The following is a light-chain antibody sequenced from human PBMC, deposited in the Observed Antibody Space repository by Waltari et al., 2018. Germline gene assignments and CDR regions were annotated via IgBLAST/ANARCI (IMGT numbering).Light chain of an antibody. CDR3: ASWDDSLRGPL. Sequence: QSVLTQPPSASGTPGQRVTISSSGSSSTIDSKYVYCSQQFPGTAPKLLIPSNSQRPSGVPDRFSGSKSGTSASLVISGLRSEDEADYYCASWDDSLRGPLFGGGTKLTVL. CDR1: SSTIDSKY. CDR2: SNS. V-gene: IGLV1-47*01. J-gene: IGLJ2*01.